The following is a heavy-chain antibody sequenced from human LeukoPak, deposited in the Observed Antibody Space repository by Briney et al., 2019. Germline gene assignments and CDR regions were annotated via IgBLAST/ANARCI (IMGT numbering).Heavy chain of an antibody. CDR2: IYHSGST. CDR1: GYSISSGYY. Sequence: SETLSLTCAVSGYSISSGYYWGCIRQPPGKGLEWIGSIYHSGSTYYNPSLKSRFTISVDTSKNQFSLKLSSVTAADTAVYYCARDPFYYGSGSYQNYYFDYWGQGTLVTVSS. D-gene: IGHD3-10*01. V-gene: IGHV4-38-2*02. J-gene: IGHJ4*02. CDR3: ARDPFYYGSGSYQNYYFDY.